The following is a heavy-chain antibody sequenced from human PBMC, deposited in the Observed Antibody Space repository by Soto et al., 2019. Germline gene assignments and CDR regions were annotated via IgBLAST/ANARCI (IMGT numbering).Heavy chain of an antibody. CDR3: AKDRYYYDSSGYYPTHYYYGMDV. V-gene: IGHV3-30*18. CDR2: ISYDGSNK. CDR1: GFTFSSYG. J-gene: IGHJ6*02. Sequence: QVQLVESGGGVVQPGRSLRLSCAASGFTFSSYGMHWVRQAPGKGLGWVAVISYDGSNKYYADSVKGRFTISRDNSKNTLYLQMNSLRAEDTAVYYCAKDRYYYDSSGYYPTHYYYGMDVWGQGTTVTVSS. D-gene: IGHD3-22*01.